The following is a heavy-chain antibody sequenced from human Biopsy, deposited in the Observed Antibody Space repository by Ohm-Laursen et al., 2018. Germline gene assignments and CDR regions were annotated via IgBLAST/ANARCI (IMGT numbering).Heavy chain of an antibody. CDR2: ISDKANSYTT. Sequence: SLRLSCAASGFSFSVNYMDWVRQAPGKGLEWVGRISDKANSYTTDYAASVKRRIIISRDDSKNSLYLQMNSLNTEVTALYYCARAGRFCSGGSCYSWFDSWGQGTLVTVSS. CDR3: ARAGRFCSGGSCYSWFDS. V-gene: IGHV3-72*01. CDR1: GFSFSVNY. J-gene: IGHJ5*01. D-gene: IGHD2-15*01.